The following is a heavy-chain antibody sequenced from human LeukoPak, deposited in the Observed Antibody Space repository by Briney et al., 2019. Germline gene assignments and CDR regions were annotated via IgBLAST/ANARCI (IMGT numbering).Heavy chain of an antibody. CDR3: ARDRRVRVVPAALLYYYYYMDV. V-gene: IGHV1-18*01. D-gene: IGHD2-2*01. J-gene: IGHJ6*03. CDR1: GYTFTSYG. Sequence: ASVKVSCKASGYTFTSYGISWVRQAPGQGLEWMGWISAYNGNTNYAQKLQGRVTMTTDTSTSTAYMELRSLRSDDTAVYYCARDRRVRVVPAALLYYYYYMDVWGKGTTVTVSS. CDR2: ISAYNGNT.